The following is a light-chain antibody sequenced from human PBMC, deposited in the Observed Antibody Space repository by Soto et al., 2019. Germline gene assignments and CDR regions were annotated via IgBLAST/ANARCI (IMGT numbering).Light chain of an antibody. CDR2: GAS. Sequence: EVVMTQSPATLSVSPGEGATLSCRASQGIGTLLAWYQQRPGQAPSLLLYGASTRASGLPARFSGRGSGTDFTLTISSLQSEDFAVYYMWPITFGGGTNVEI. V-gene: IGKV3-15*01. CDR3: WPIT. CDR1: QGIGTL. J-gene: IGKJ4*01.